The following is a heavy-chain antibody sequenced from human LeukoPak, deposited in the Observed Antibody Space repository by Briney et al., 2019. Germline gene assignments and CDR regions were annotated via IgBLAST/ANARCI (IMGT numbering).Heavy chain of an antibody. D-gene: IGHD6-19*01. J-gene: IGHJ4*02. CDR3: ARHSSGWYWFDY. Sequence: SETLSLTCTVSGGSISSSSYYWGWIRQPPGKGLERIGSIYFSGSTYYNPSLKSRVTISVDTSKNQFSLKLSSVTAADTAVYYCARHSSGWYWFDYWGQGTLVTVSS. CDR2: IYFSGST. CDR1: GGSISSSSYY. V-gene: IGHV4-39*01.